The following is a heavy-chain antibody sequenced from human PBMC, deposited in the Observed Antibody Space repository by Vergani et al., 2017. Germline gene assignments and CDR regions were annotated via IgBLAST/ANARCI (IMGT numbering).Heavy chain of an antibody. CDR1: GYNFTSYY. D-gene: IGHD3-10*01. CDR3: ARAPTYYYGSGSYPMDV. Sequence: QVQLVQSGAEVKKPGASVKVSCKASGYNFTSYYMHWVGQAPGQGLEWMGIINPSGGSTSYAQKFQGRVTMTRDTSTSTVYMELSSLRSEDTAVYYCARAPTYYYGSGSYPMDVWGQGTTVTVSS. J-gene: IGHJ6*02. V-gene: IGHV1-46*01. CDR2: INPSGGST.